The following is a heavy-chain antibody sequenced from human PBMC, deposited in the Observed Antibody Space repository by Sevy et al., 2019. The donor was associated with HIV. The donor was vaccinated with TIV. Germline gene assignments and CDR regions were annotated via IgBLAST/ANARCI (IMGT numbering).Heavy chain of an antibody. D-gene: IGHD1-1*01. CDR1: GFTFTAYP. J-gene: IGHJ5*02. V-gene: IGHV3-23*01. CDR2: ITRTGEAT. CDR3: LKRKWDPSPGQDNWFDP. Sequence: GGSLRLSCAVSGFTFTAYPMAWVRQGPGKGLEWVSAITRTGEATHYADSVKGRFTISRDDSKRMLYLQMNRLKADDTAIYYCLKRKWDPSPGQDNWFDPWGQGTLVTVSS.